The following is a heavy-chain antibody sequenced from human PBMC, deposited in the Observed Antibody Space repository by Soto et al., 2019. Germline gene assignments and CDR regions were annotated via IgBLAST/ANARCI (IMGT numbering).Heavy chain of an antibody. D-gene: IGHD2-21*02. CDR2: IIPIFGSP. CDR3: AAGYCGADCSSYTWFDP. V-gene: IGHV1-69*13. J-gene: IGHJ5*01. CDR1: RGTFSSYA. Sequence: SVKVSCKASRGTFSSYAISWLRQAPGQGPQWMGGIIPIFGSPNYAQKFQDRVTITADESTNTAYMELGSLRSDDTAVYYCAAGYCGADCSSYTWFDPWGQGTLVTVSS.